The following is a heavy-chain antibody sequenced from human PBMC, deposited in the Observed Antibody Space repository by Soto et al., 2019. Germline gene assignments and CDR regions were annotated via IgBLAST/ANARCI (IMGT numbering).Heavy chain of an antibody. Sequence: SVKVSCKASGGTFSSYAISWVRQAPGQGLEWVGGIIPIFGTANYAQKFQGRVTITADESTSTAYMELSSLRSEDTAVYYCARARGGYYDSSGYKNSLAFDIWGQGTMFTVSS. J-gene: IGHJ3*02. D-gene: IGHD3-22*01. CDR1: GGTFSSYA. CDR2: IIPIFGTA. CDR3: ARARGGYYDSSGYKNSLAFDI. V-gene: IGHV1-69*13.